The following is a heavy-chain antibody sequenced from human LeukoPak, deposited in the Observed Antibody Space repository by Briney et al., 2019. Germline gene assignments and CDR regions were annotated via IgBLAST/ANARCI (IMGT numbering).Heavy chain of an antibody. Sequence: VGSLRLSCAASGFTVSSNYMSWVRQAPGKGLEWVSVIYDGGSTYYADSVKGRFTISRDNSKNTLYLQMNSLRAEDTAVYYCARDLGRAGVYYYYGMDVWGQGTTVTVSS. J-gene: IGHJ6*02. CDR2: IYDGGST. D-gene: IGHD3-10*01. CDR1: GFTVSSNY. V-gene: IGHV3-53*01. CDR3: ARDLGRAGVYYYYGMDV.